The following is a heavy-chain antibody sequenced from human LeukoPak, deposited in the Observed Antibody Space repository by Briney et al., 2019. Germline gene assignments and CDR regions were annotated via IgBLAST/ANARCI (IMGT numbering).Heavy chain of an antibody. V-gene: IGHV4-59*01. CDR2: IYYSGST. J-gene: IGHJ3*02. CDR3: ARDGMVRGVIGAFDI. Sequence: SETLSLTCTVSGGSISSYYWSWIRRPPGKGLEWIGYIYYSGSTNYNPSLKSRVTISVDTSKNQFSLKLSSVTAADTAVYYCARDGMVRGVIGAFDIWGQGTMVTVSS. D-gene: IGHD3-10*01. CDR1: GGSISSYY.